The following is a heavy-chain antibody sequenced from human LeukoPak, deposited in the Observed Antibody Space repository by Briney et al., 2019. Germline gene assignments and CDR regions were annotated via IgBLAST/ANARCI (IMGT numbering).Heavy chain of an antibody. CDR3: AHSHLQRRDKANFDL. V-gene: IGHV2-5*01. D-gene: IGHD5-24*01. J-gene: IGHJ2*01. Sequence: SGPTLVNPTQPLTLTCTFSGFSLSTSGVGVGWIRQPPGKALEWLALIYWNDDKRYSPSLKSRLTITKDTSKNQVVLTMTNMDPVDTATYYCAHSHLQRRDKANFDLWGRGTLVTVSS. CDR1: GFSLSTSGVG. CDR2: IYWNDDK.